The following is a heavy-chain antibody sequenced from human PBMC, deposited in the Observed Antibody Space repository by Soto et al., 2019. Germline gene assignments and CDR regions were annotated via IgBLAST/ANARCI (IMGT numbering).Heavy chain of an antibody. CDR2: FDPEDGKT. V-gene: IGHV1-24*01. CDR1: GYTLPEIS. Sequence: ASVKVSCKVSGYTLPEISMHWVRQAPGKGLEWMGGFDPEDGKTVYAQKFQGRATMTEDTSTDTVYMQLSSLRSDDTAVYYCAIAEYCSGANCYSGLNCFDPWGQGTIVTVSS. CDR3: AIAEYCSGANCYSGLNCFDP. J-gene: IGHJ5*02. D-gene: IGHD2-15*01.